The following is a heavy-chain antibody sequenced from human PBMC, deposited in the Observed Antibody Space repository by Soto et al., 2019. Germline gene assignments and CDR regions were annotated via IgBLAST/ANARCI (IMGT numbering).Heavy chain of an antibody. CDR1: GGSIRSGGYY. D-gene: IGHD4-17*01. Sequence: QVQLQDSGPGQVQPSQTLSLTCTVSGGSIRSGGYYWGWVRQHPVKGLEWIGYIHYSGTTHYNPSLRSRPTISLDTSKNTFSLTLTSMTVADTAIYYCARGRVGLRGPIDPFDVWGPGTMVTVSP. V-gene: IGHV4-31*03. CDR2: IHYSGTT. CDR3: ARGRVGLRGPIDPFDV. J-gene: IGHJ3*01.